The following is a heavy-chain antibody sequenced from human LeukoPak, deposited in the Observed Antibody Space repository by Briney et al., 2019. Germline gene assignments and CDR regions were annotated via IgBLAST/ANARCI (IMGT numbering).Heavy chain of an antibody. V-gene: IGHV1-2*02. CDR2: INPNSGGT. J-gene: IGHJ6*03. Sequence: ASVKVSCKASGYTFTGYYMHWVRQAPGQGLEWMGWINPNSGGTNYAQKFQGRVTITADKSTSTAYMELSSLRSEDTAVYYCARERQLDYYYYIDVWGKGTTVTVSS. CDR1: GYTFTGYY. D-gene: IGHD6-6*01. CDR3: ARERQLDYYYYIDV.